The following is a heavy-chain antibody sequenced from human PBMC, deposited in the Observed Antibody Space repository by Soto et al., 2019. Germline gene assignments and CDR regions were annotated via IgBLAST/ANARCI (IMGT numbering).Heavy chain of an antibody. CDR1: GFTFSSYW. CDR3: ARASYGVISNWFDP. V-gene: IGHV3-7*01. Sequence: GGSLRLSCAASGFTFSSYWMSWVRQAPGKGLEWVANIKQDGSEKYYVDSVKGRFTISRDNAKNSLYLQMNSLRAEDTAVYYCARASYGVISNWFDPWGQGTLVTVSS. J-gene: IGHJ5*02. D-gene: IGHD4-17*01. CDR2: IKQDGSEK.